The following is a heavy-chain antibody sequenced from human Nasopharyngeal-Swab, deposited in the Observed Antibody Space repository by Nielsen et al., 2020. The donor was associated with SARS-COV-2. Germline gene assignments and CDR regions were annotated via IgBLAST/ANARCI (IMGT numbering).Heavy chain of an antibody. V-gene: IGHV4-34*01. J-gene: IGHJ6*02. Sequence: SQTLSLTSAVYGGSFSGYYWSWIRQTPGKGLEWIGEINHSGSTNYNPSLKSRVTISVDTSKNQFSLKLSSMTAADTAVYYCARASHCSGGSCYSIYPYYYYGMDVWGQGTTVTVSS. D-gene: IGHD2-15*01. CDR3: ARASHCSGGSCYSIYPYYYYGMDV. CDR1: GGSFSGYY. CDR2: INHSGST.